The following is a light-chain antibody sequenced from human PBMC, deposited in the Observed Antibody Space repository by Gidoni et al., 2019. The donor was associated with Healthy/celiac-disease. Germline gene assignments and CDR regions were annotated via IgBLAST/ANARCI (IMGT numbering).Light chain of an antibody. Sequence: DIVLTQSPLSLPVTPGEPASISCRSSQSLLHRNGYNYLDWYLQKPGQSPQLLIYLGSNRASGVPDRFGGSGSGTDFTLKISRVEAEDVGVYYCMQALQTPCSFGQGTKLEIK. CDR2: LGS. CDR1: QSLLHRNGYNY. CDR3: MQALQTPCS. J-gene: IGKJ2*04. V-gene: IGKV2-28*01.